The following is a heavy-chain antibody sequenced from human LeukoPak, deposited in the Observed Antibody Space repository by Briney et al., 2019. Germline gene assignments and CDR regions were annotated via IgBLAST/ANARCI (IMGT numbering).Heavy chain of an antibody. CDR1: GGSISTYY. Sequence: SETLSLTCTVSGGSISTYYWNWIRQPPGKGLEWIGYIYYSGGTNYNPSLKSRVTMSVDTSKNQFSLKLSSVTAADTAVYYCARGRYCSADICSGGDAFDIWGQGTMVSVSS. V-gene: IGHV4-59*12. D-gene: IGHD2-15*01. CDR2: IYYSGGT. J-gene: IGHJ3*02. CDR3: ARGRYCSADICSGGDAFDI.